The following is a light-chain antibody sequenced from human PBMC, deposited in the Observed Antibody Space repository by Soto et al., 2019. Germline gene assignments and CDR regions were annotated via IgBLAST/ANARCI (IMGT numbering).Light chain of an antibody. V-gene: IGKV1-9*01. Sequence: DIQLTQSPAFLSASVGDSVTITCRASQGINSYLAWYQQKPGKAPKLLIYATSTLYTEVPSRFSGSGSGTEFSLTISSLQPDDFATYYCQQLKTYPLTFGGGTKVEI. CDR3: QQLKTYPLT. CDR1: QGINSY. CDR2: ATS. J-gene: IGKJ4*01.